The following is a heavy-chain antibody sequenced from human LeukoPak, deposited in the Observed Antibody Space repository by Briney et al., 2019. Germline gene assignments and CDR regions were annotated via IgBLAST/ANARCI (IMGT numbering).Heavy chain of an antibody. D-gene: IGHD6-19*01. Sequence: ASVKVSCKASGYTFTSYAMNWVRQAPGQGLEWVGWINTNTGNPTYAQGFTGRFVFSLDTSVSTAYLQISSLKAEDTAVYYCASEVAATTSWFDPWGQGTLVTVSS. J-gene: IGHJ5*02. CDR2: INTNTGNP. CDR3: ASEVAATTSWFDP. CDR1: GYTFTSYA. V-gene: IGHV7-4-1*02.